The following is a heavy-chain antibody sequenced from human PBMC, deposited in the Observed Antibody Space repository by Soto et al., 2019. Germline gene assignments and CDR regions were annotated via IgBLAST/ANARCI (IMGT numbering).Heavy chain of an antibody. CDR2: ISYDGSNK. CDR1: GFTFNSCA. Sequence: QVQLVESGGGVVQPGRSLRLSCAASGFTFNSCAMHWVRQAPGKGLEWVALISYDGSNKYYADSVKGRFTISRDNSKNTLYLQMNSLRAEDTAVYYCARDKRDLRFLEWSYYFDYWGQGTLVTVSS. V-gene: IGHV3-30-3*01. D-gene: IGHD3-3*01. CDR3: ARDKRDLRFLEWSYYFDY. J-gene: IGHJ4*02.